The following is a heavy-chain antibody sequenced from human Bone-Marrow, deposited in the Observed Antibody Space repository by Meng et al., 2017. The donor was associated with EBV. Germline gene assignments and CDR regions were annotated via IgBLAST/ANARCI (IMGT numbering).Heavy chain of an antibody. D-gene: IGHD5-24*01. CDR2: IYTGGDA. CDR3: ARTRDGL. V-gene: IGHV3-53*01. CDR1: GFTVSSNY. Sequence: EGQLVESGGGSIPPGGSLKLSCAASGFTVSSNYMSWVRQAPGKGLEWVSVIYTGGDAYYADSVKGRFTFSRDNSKNTLYLQMDSLRAEDTAVYYCARTRDGLWGQGTLVTVSS. J-gene: IGHJ4*02.